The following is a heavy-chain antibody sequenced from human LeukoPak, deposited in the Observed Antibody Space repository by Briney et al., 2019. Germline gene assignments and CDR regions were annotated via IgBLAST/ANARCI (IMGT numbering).Heavy chain of an antibody. CDR3: ARGHSGFPYYFDY. Sequence: ASETLSLTCTVSGGSISYYYWSWIRQPPGKGLEGIGYFYYRGSTNYNPSLKRLVTMSGDTSKNEFSLKVTSVTAADTAVYYCARGHSGFPYYFDYWGQGALVTVSS. D-gene: IGHD5-12*01. J-gene: IGHJ4*02. CDR1: GGSISYYY. V-gene: IGHV4-59*01. CDR2: FYYRGST.